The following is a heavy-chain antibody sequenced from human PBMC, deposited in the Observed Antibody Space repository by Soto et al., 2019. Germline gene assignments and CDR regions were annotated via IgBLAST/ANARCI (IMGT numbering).Heavy chain of an antibody. D-gene: IGHD2-15*01. CDR1: GGTFSSYA. V-gene: IGHV1-69*13. CDR2: VIPIFGTA. CDR3: ASYCSGGSCYSGGEDY. Sequence: VASVKVSCKASGGTFSSYAISWVRQAPGQGLEWMGGVIPIFGTANYAQKFQGRVTITADESTSTAYMELSSLRSEDTAVYYCASYCSGGSCYSGGEDYWGQGTLVTVSS. J-gene: IGHJ4*02.